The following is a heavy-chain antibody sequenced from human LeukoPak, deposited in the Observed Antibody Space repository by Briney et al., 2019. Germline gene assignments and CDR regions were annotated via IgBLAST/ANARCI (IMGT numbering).Heavy chain of an antibody. D-gene: IGHD1-14*01. CDR3: AKDRRNVGFFDY. J-gene: IGHJ4*02. CDR2: ISYDGSNK. CDR1: GFIFSSYG. V-gene: IGHV3-30*18. Sequence: PGRSLRLSCAASGFIFSSYGMHWVRQAPGKGLEWVAVISYDGSNKYYADSVKGRFTISRDNSKNTPYLQMNSLRAEDTAVYYCAKDRRNVGFFDYWGQGTLVTVSS.